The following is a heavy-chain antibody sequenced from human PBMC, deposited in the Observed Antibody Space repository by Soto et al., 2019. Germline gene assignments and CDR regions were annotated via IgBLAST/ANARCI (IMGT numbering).Heavy chain of an antibody. CDR3: ARVDRVDYYFDY. CDR2: ISSSSSYI. CDR1: GFTFSSYS. D-gene: IGHD2-21*01. V-gene: IGHV3-21*01. J-gene: IGHJ4*02. Sequence: PGGSLRLSCAASGFTFSSYSMNWVRQAPGKGLEWVSSISSSSSYIYYADSVKGRFTISRDDAKNSLYLQMNSLRAEDTAVYYCARVDRVDYYFDYWGQGTLVTVSS.